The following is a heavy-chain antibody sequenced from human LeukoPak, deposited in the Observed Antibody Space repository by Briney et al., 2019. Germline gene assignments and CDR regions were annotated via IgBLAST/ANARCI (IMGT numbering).Heavy chain of an antibody. Sequence: GESLKISCKGSGYSLTSYWIGWVRQMPGKGLEWMGIIYPGDSDTKYSPSFQGQVTISADRSSNTAFLQWSSLKASDTAIYFCARHPITRYYDSSGDSVGGPDYWGQGTLVTVSS. D-gene: IGHD3-22*01. V-gene: IGHV5-51*01. CDR2: IYPGDSDT. J-gene: IGHJ4*02. CDR3: ARHPITRYYDSSGDSVGGPDY. CDR1: GYSLTSYW.